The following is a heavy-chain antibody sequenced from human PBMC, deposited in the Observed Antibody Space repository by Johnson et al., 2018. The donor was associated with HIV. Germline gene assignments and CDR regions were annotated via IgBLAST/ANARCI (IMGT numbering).Heavy chain of an antibody. D-gene: IGHD3-16*02. CDR1: GFTFSSYW. CDR3: ARVRASGWGSYPNDAFDI. Sequence: VQLVESGGGLVQPGGSLRLSCAASGFTFSSYWMSWVRQAPGKGLEWVANINQDGSEKDYVDSVKGRFTISRDIAKNSRYLQMSGLRAEDTAVYYCARVRASGWGSYPNDAFDIWGQGTMVTVSS. J-gene: IGHJ3*02. V-gene: IGHV3-7*01. CDR2: INQDGSEK.